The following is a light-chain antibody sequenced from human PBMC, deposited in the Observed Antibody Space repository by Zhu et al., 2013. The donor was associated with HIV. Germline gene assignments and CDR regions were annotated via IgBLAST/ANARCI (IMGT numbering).Light chain of an antibody. CDR1: QTVLYSSNNKNY. V-gene: IGKV4-1*01. J-gene: IGKJ5*01. Sequence: DIVMTQSPDLAVSLGERATINCKSSQTVLYSSNNKNYLAWYQQNPGQPPKLLIYWASTRESGVPDRFSGSGSGTDFTLTISSLQAEDVAVYYCQQYYSTPITFGQGTRLEIK. CDR2: WAS. CDR3: QQYYSTPIT.